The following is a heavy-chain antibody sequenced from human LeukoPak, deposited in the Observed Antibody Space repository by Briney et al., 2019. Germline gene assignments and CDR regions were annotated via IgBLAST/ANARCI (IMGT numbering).Heavy chain of an antibody. J-gene: IGHJ4*02. CDR2: ISYSRST. CDR3: ARDRSGWYVGVGYFDY. D-gene: IGHD6-19*01. CDR1: GGSISSYY. Sequence: SETLSLTCTVSGGSISSYYWSWIRQPPGKGLEWNGFISYSRSTNYNPSLKSRVTISVDTSKNQFSLKLSSVTAADTAVYYCARDRSGWYVGVGYFDYWGQGTLVTVSS. V-gene: IGHV4-59*01.